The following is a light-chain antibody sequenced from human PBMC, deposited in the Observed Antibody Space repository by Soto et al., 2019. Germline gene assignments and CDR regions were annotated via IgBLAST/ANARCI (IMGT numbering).Light chain of an antibody. CDR3: TSYTSSSTYV. Sequence: TQPASVSESPGQSITISCAGTSSDIGGYNYVSWYQQHPDKAPKLMIYGVTNRPSGVSDRFSGSKSGNTASLTISGLQAEDEADYYCTSYTSSSTYVFGTGTKVTVL. CDR1: SSDIGGYNY. J-gene: IGLJ1*01. V-gene: IGLV2-14*01. CDR2: GVT.